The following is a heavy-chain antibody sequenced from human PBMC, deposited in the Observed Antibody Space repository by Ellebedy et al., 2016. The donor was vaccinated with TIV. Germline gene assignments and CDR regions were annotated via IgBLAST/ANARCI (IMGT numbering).Heavy chain of an antibody. J-gene: IGHJ1*01. CDR1: GFTFSSYG. CDR2: ISYDGSNK. V-gene: IGHV3-30*18. D-gene: IGHD1-26*01. Sequence: GGSLRLXXAASGFTFSSYGMHWVRQAPGKGLEWVAVISYDGSNKYYADSVKGRFTISRDNSKNTLYLQMNSLRAEDTAVYYCAKEFLGQWEPLGAEYFQHWGQGTLVTVSS. CDR3: AKEFLGQWEPLGAEYFQH.